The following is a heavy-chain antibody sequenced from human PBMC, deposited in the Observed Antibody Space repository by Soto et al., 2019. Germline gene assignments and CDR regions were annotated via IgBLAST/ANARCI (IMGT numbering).Heavy chain of an antibody. CDR3: ARGVSMIAEVQREAHDNYCLDS. J-gene: IGHJ4*02. Sequence: SETLSLTCAVYGGSFSGYYWSWIRQPPGKGLEWIGEINHSGSTNSNPPLKSRVTISVDTSKNQFSLKLSSVTAANTAVYYCARGVSMIAEVQREAHDNYCLDSWGQGTLVTVSS. CDR2: INHSGST. D-gene: IGHD2-21*01. V-gene: IGHV4-34*01. CDR1: GGSFSGYY.